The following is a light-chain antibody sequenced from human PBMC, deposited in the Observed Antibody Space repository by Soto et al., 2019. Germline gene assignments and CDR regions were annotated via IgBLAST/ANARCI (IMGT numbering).Light chain of an antibody. CDR1: QGVSSW. Sequence: DIQMTQSPSSVSASVGDSITITCRASQGVSSWVAWYQKKPGKAPKLLMSAANRLQSGVPSRFGGDESGTDFTLTISSLQPEDFATYYCQQAHSFPLTFGGGTKVEIK. J-gene: IGKJ4*01. CDR3: QQAHSFPLT. CDR2: AAN. V-gene: IGKV1-12*01.